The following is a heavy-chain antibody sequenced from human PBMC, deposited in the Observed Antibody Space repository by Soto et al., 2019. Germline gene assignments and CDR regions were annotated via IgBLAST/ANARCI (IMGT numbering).Heavy chain of an antibody. CDR3: ATRKTVWSGYYYFDY. D-gene: IGHD3-3*01. Sequence: SETLSLTCTVSGGSISSSSYYWGWIRQPPGKGLEWIGSIYYSGSTYYNPSLKSRVTISVDTSKNQFSLKLSSVTAADTAVYYFATRKTVWSGYYYFDYWGQGTLVT. J-gene: IGHJ4*02. CDR1: GGSISSSSYY. CDR2: IYYSGST. V-gene: IGHV4-39*01.